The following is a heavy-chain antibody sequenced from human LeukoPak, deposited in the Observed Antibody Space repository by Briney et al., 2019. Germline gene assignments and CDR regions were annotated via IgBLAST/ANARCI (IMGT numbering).Heavy chain of an antibody. D-gene: IGHD5-12*01. CDR2: MSYSWHT. V-gene: IGHV4-39*07. CDR3: ARLKPGWLRSQNHWFDP. CDR1: GDYIGRIKYY. Sequence: SETLSLTCTISGDYIGRIKYYWGWTRQPPGKALEWMVSMSYSWHTYYNPSLKSRVTTSIDPSKNQLSLNLKSVTPADTAVYYCARLKPGWLRSQNHWFDPWGQGTLVTVSS. J-gene: IGHJ5*02.